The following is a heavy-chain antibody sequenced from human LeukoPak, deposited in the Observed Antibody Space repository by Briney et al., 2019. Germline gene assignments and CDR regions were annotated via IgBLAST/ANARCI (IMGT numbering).Heavy chain of an antibody. CDR1: GFTFDDYT. V-gene: IGHV3-43*01. D-gene: IGHD5-18*01. CDR2: IRCDGVST. CDR3: GKGDTTMDTTLDY. Sequence: GGSLRLSCAASGFTFDDYTMHWVRQAPGKGLEWVSLIRCDGVSTYYADSVKGRFTISRDNSKNSLYLQMNSLRTEDTALYYCGKGDTTMDTTLDYWGQGTLVAVYS. J-gene: IGHJ4*02.